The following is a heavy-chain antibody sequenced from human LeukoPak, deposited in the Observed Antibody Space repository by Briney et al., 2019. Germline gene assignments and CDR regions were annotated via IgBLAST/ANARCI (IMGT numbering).Heavy chain of an antibody. CDR1: GFTFSSYE. CDR2: ISSSGSTI. D-gene: IGHD1-26*01. J-gene: IGHJ6*03. V-gene: IGHV3-48*03. CDR3: AREVIRGGSYYYYYMDV. Sequence: GGSLRLSCAASGFTFSSYEMNWVRQAPGKGLEWVSYISSSGSTIYYADSVKGRFTISRDNAKNSLYPQMNSLRAEDTAVYYCAREVIRGGSYYYYYMDVWGKGTTVTVSS.